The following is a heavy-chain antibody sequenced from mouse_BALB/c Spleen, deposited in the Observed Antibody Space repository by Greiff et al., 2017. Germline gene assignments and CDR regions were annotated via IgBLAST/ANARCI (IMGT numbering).Heavy chain of an antibody. CDR3: ARSWLLRAMDY. V-gene: IGHV1S81*02. D-gene: IGHD1-2*01. CDR2: INPSNGRT. Sequence: QVQLQHPGAELVKPGASVKLSCKASGYTFTSYWMHWVKQRPGQGLEWIGEINPSNGRTNYNEKFKSKATLTVDKSSSTAYMQLSSLTSEDSAVYYCARSWLLRAMDYWGQGTSVTVSS. CDR1: GYTFTSYW. J-gene: IGHJ4*01.